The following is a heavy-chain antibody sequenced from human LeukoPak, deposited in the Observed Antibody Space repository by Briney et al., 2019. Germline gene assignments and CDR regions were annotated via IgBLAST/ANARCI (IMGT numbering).Heavy chain of an antibody. V-gene: IGHV4-59*08. J-gene: IGHJ3*02. CDR2: IYYSGST. D-gene: IGHD6-19*01. Sequence: SETLSLTCTVSGGSISSYYWSWIRQPPGKGLEWIGYIYYSGSTSYNPSLKSRVTISVDTSKNQFSLKLSSVTAADTAVYYCARLAVAGPYDAFDIWGQGTMVTVSS. CDR3: ARLAVAGPYDAFDI. CDR1: GGSISSYY.